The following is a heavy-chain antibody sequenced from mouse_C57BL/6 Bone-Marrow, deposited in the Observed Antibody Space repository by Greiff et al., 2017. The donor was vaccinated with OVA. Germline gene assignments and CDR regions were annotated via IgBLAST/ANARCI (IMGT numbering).Heavy chain of an antibody. CDR3: ARRGLSPWFAY. CDR1: GYSFTGYY. J-gene: IGHJ3*01. V-gene: IGHV1-42*01. CDR2: INPSTGGT. D-gene: IGHD1-1*02. Sequence: VHVKQSGPELVKPGASVKISCKASGYSFTGYYMNWVKQSPEKSLEWIGEINPSTGGTTYNQKFKAKATLTVDKSSSTAYMQLKSLTSEDSAVYYCARRGLSPWFAYWGQGTLVTVSA.